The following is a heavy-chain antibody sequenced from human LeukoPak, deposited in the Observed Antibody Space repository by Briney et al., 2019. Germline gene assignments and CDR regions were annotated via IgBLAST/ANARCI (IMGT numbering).Heavy chain of an antibody. Sequence: SVKVSCKASGGTFSSYAISWVRQAPGQGLEWMGRIIPILGIANYAQKFQGRVTITADKSTSTAYMELSSLRSEDTAVYYCARGGHCSSTSCSYSGFDYRGQGTLVTVSS. CDR3: ARGGHCSSTSCSYSGFDY. D-gene: IGHD2-2*01. CDR2: IIPILGIA. CDR1: GGTFSSYA. V-gene: IGHV1-69*04. J-gene: IGHJ4*02.